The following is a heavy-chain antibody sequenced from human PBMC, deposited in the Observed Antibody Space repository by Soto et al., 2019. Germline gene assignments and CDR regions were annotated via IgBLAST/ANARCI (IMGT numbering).Heavy chain of an antibody. J-gene: IGHJ6*02. D-gene: IGHD1-7*01. CDR1: GFTFSSYA. CDR2: ISGSGGST. CDR3: AKDYAGYNWNYGYYYYGMDV. Sequence: EVQLLESGGGLVQPGGCLRLSCAASGFTFSSYAMSWVRQAPGKGLEWVSAISGSGGSTYYADSVKGRFTISRDNSKNTLYLQMNSLRAEDTAVYYCAKDYAGYNWNYGYYYYGMDVWGQGTTVTVSS. V-gene: IGHV3-23*01.